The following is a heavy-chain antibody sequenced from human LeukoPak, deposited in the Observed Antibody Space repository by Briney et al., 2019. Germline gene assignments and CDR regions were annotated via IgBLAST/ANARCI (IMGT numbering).Heavy chain of an antibody. V-gene: IGHV4-59*08. Sequence: SETLSLTCTVSGGSISSYYWSWIRQPPGKGLEWIGYIYYSGSTNYNSSLKSRVTVSVDTSKNQFSLRLSSVTAADTAVYYCARYISDFGTGWYGDFWGQGTLVTVSS. CDR1: GGSISSYY. J-gene: IGHJ4*02. D-gene: IGHD6-19*01. CDR2: IYYSGST. CDR3: ARYISDFGTGWYGDF.